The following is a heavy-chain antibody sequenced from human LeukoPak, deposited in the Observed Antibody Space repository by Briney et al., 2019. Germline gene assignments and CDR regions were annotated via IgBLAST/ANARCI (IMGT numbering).Heavy chain of an antibody. D-gene: IGHD3-22*01. CDR2: ISSSSSYI. CDR3: ARDYYYDSSGYYGRRGFDY. Sequence: SPGGSLRLSCAASGFTFSSYSMNWVRQAPGKGLEWVSFISSSSSYIYYADSVKGRLTISRDNAKNSLCLQMNSLRAEDTAVYYCARDYYYDSSGYYGRRGFDYWGQGTLVTVSS. J-gene: IGHJ4*02. V-gene: IGHV3-21*01. CDR1: GFTFSSYS.